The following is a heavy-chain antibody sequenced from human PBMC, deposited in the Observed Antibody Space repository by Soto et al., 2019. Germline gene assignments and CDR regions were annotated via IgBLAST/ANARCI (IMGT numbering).Heavy chain of an antibody. J-gene: IGHJ4*02. CDR3: AKDYGSGWTMGDF. Sequence: QVQLVESGGGVVQPGRSLRLSCAASGFTFSSYGMHWVRHAPGKGLEWLAVISYDGSNKYYADSVKGRFTISRDNSKNTLYLQVNSLRAEDTAMYYCAKDYGSGWTMGDFWGQGTLVTVSS. CDR1: GFTFSSYG. V-gene: IGHV3-30*18. CDR2: ISYDGSNK. D-gene: IGHD6-19*01.